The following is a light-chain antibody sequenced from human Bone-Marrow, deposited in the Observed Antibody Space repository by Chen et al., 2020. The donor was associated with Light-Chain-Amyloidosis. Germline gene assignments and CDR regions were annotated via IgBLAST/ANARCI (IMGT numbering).Light chain of an antibody. Sequence: SSVLTQPSSVSVAPGQTATIACGGNNIGSTSVHWYQQQPGQAPLLVVYDDSDRPSAIPERGAGSNCGTRATLTISRVGAGDEADYYCQVWDRSSDRPVFGGGTKLTVL. J-gene: IGLJ3*02. CDR1: NIGSTS. CDR3: QVWDRSSDRPV. V-gene: IGLV3-21*02. CDR2: DDS.